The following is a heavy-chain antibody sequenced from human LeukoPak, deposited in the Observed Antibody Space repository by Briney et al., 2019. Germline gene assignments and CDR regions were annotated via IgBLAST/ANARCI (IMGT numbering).Heavy chain of an antibody. J-gene: IGHJ3*02. V-gene: IGHV3-33*01. CDR1: GFTFSSYG. CDR3: ASLPYYYDSSGLRAFDI. D-gene: IGHD3-22*01. CDR2: IWYDGSNK. Sequence: GGSLRLSCAASGFTFSSYGVHWVRQAPGKGLEWVAVIWYDGSNKYYADSVKGRFTISRDNSKNTLYLQMNSLRAEDTAVYYCASLPYYYDSSGLRAFDIWGQGTMVTVSS.